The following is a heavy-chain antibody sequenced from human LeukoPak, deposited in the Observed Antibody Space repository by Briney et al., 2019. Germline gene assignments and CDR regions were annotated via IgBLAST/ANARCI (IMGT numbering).Heavy chain of an antibody. Sequence: GGSLRLSCAAAGFTFSTYGMTWVRQAPGKGLEWVSAIGGSGVSTYYADSVKGRFTISRDNSKNTLYLQMNSLRAEDTAVYYCARRAGAYSHPYDYWGQGTLVTVSS. D-gene: IGHD4/OR15-4a*01. CDR3: ARRAGAYSHPYDY. CDR2: IGGSGVST. CDR1: GFTFSTYG. V-gene: IGHV3-23*01. J-gene: IGHJ4*02.